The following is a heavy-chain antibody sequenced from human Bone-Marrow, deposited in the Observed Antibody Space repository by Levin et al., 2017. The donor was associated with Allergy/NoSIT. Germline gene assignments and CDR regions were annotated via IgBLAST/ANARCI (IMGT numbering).Heavy chain of an antibody. CDR3: TRVDTYDYYYGLDV. J-gene: IGHJ6*02. V-gene: IGHV3-66*01. D-gene: IGHD3/OR15-3a*01. CDR2: LYSGGNT. CDR1: GVAVSRNY. Sequence: PGESLKISCGVSGVAVSRNYMSWVRQSPGKGLEYVSILYSGGNTYYADSVTGRFTISRDNSKNILYLQMNNLRVEDTAIYYCTRVDTYDYYYGLDVWGQGTTVTVSS.